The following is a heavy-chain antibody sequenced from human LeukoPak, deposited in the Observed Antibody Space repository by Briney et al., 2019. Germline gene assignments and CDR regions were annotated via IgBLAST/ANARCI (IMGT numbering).Heavy chain of an antibody. CDR2: ISAYNGNT. CDR3: ASDQSLVAYSSTWFDY. CDR1: GYTFTNYG. J-gene: IGHJ4*02. V-gene: IGHV1-18*01. D-gene: IGHD6-13*01. Sequence: AASVKVSCKASGYTFTNYGISWVRQSPGQGLEWMGWISAYNGNTDYAQNLQGRVTMTTDTLTSTAYMELRSLRSDDTAVYYCASDQSLVAYSSTWFDYWGQGTPVTVSS.